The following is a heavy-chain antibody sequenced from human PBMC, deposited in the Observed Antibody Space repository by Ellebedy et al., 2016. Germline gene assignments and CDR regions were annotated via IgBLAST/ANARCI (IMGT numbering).Heavy chain of an antibody. Sequence: GGSLRLSCAASGFTFNSYAMHWVRQAPGKGLEWVAVISYDERNTFYADSVQGRFTISRDKSKNTLFVQMNSLRVEDTAVYYCARASSVRATAVAGGPDTFDFWGQGTLVTVSS. CDR3: ARASSVRATAVAGGPDTFDF. J-gene: IGHJ3*01. V-gene: IGHV3-30*04. CDR2: ISYDERNT. D-gene: IGHD6-19*01. CDR1: GFTFNSYA.